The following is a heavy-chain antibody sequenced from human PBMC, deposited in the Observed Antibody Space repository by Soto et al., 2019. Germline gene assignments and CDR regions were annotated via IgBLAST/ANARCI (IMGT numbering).Heavy chain of an antibody. CDR3: ASVRREYDNSGPVDY. CDR1: GGSISSGGYY. V-gene: IGHV4-31*03. D-gene: IGHD3-22*01. Sequence: PSETLSLTCTVSGGSISSGGYYWSWIRQHPGKGLEWIGYIYYSGSTYYNPSLKSRVTISVDTSKNQFSLKLSSVTAADTAVYYCASVRREYDNSGPVDYWGQGTLVTVSS. J-gene: IGHJ4*02. CDR2: IYYSGST.